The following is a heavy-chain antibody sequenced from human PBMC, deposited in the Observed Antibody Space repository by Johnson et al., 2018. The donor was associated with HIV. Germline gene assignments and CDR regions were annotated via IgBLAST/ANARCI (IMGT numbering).Heavy chain of an antibody. J-gene: IGHJ3*01. V-gene: IGHV3-30*18. CDR1: GFTFSSYG. D-gene: IGHD1-26*01. CDR3: AKDFRDNTGRPWAFDV. Sequence: QVQLLESGGGVVQPGRSLRLSCVASGFTFSSYGMHWVRQAPGKGLEWVAVISYDGSNKYYADSVKGRFTISRDNSNNTLYLQMNSLRAEDTAVYYCAKDFRDNTGRPWAFDVWGQGTVVSVSS. CDR2: ISYDGSNK.